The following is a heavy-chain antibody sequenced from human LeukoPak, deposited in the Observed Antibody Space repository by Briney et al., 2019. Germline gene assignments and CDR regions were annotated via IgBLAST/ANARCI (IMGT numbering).Heavy chain of an antibody. CDR2: ISGSGGST. J-gene: IGHJ4*02. CDR3: AKGYCSGGSCYDY. CDR1: GFTFSSYA. D-gene: IGHD2-15*01. V-gene: IGHV3-23*01. Sequence: PGGSLRLSXAASGFTFSSYAMSWVRQAPGKGLEWVSAISGSGGSTYYADSVKGRFTISRDNSKNTLYLQMNSLRAEDTAVYYCAKGYCSGGSCYDYWGQGTLVTVSS.